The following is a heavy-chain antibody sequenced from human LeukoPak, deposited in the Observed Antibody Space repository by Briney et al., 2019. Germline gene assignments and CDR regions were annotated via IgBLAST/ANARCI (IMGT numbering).Heavy chain of an antibody. V-gene: IGHV1-18*01. Sequence: GASVKVSCKASGYTFTSYGISWVRQAPGQGLERMGWISAYNGNTNYAQKLQGRVTMTTDTSTSTAYMELRSLRSDDTAVYYCARDGNMVRGVIITSGSDYWGQGTLVTVSS. D-gene: IGHD3-10*01. CDR1: GYTFTSYG. CDR3: ARDGNMVRGVIITSGSDY. J-gene: IGHJ4*02. CDR2: ISAYNGNT.